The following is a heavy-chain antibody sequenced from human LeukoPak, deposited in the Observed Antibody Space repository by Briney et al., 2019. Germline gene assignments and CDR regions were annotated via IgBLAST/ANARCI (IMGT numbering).Heavy chain of an antibody. J-gene: IGHJ6*02. V-gene: IGHV1-18*01. CDR3: ARDFQTTIFGVVIIRYYYYGMDV. Sequence: ASVKVSCKASGYTFTSYGISWVRQAPGRGLEWMGWISAYNGNTNYAQKLQGRVTMTTDTSTSTAYMELRSLRSDDTAVYYCARDFQTTIFGVVIIRYYYYGMDVWGQGTTVTVSS. D-gene: IGHD3-3*01. CDR1: GYTFTSYG. CDR2: ISAYNGNT.